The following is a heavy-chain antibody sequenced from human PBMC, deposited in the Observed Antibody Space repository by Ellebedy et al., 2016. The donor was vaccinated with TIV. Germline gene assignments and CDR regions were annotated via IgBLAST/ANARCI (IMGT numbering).Heavy chain of an antibody. CDR1: GFTFSDYA. V-gene: IGHV3-23*01. CDR2: LIGRGGYI. CDR3: AKNRGGGLAAAADH. Sequence: PGGSLRLSCAGSGFTFSDYAMTWVRQAPGKGLERVARLIGRGGYIYYADSVKGRFTISRDNSNNTLDLQMNSLSADDTALYYWAKNRGGGLAAAADHWGQGTLVTVSS. J-gene: IGHJ4*02. D-gene: IGHD2-2*01.